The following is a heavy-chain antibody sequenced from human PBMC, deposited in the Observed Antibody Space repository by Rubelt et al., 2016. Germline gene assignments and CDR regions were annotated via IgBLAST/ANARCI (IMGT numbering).Heavy chain of an antibody. V-gene: IGHV1-3*01. CDR1: A. CDR2: INAGNGNA. D-gene: IGHD2-8*01. J-gene: IGHJ5*02. Sequence: AMHWVRQAPGQRLEWMGWINAGNGNAKYSQKFQGRVTITRDTSTSTAYMELRSLRSDDTAVYYCARDQGVLMVYAIRPNHNWFDPWGQGTLVTVSS. CDR3: ARDQGVLMVYAIRPNHNWFDP.